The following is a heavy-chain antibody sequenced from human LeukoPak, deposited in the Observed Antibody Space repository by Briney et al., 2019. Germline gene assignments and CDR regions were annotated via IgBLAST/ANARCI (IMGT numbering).Heavy chain of an antibody. V-gene: IGHV3-11*04. CDR1: GFTFSDYY. CDR3: ASLEMATTNHRDFDY. D-gene: IGHD5-24*01. CDR2: ISSRGSTI. Sequence: GGSLRLSCAASGFTFSDYYMSWIHQAPGKGQKWVSYISSRGSTIYYADSVKGRYTLSRDNAKNSQYLQMKILRAVDTSLPSFASLEMATTNHRDFDYWGPGTLVTVSS. J-gene: IGHJ4*02.